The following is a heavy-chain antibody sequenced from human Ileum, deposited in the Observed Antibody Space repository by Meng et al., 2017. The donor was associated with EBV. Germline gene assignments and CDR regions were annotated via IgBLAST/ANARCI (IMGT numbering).Heavy chain of an antibody. D-gene: IGHD1-14*01. Sequence: PQLQEAGPGLVKSSESLSLPCTVSGGSISSSSYYWAWIRQPPGEGLEWIGSVVYSGTTYYTSSLKSRVSISVDTSKNQFSLKLSSVTAADTAVYYCARHHHSPTFDYWGQGTLVTVSS. J-gene: IGHJ4*02. CDR2: VVYSGTT. V-gene: IGHV4-39*01. CDR1: GGSISSSSYY. CDR3: ARHHHSPTFDY.